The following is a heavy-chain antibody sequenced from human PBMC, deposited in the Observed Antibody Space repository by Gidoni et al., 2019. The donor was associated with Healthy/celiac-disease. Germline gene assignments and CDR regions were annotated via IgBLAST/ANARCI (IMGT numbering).Heavy chain of an antibody. CDR3: VKDANLLRFLEWQELWFDP. J-gene: IGHJ5*02. V-gene: IGHV3-64D*06. CDR1: GFTFSSYA. Sequence: EVQLVEPGGGLVQPGGSLKLSCSASGFTFSSYAMHWVRQAPGKGLEYVSAISSNGGSTYYADSVKGRFTISRDNSKNTLYLQMSSLRAEDTAVYYCVKDANLLRFLEWQELWFDPWGQGTLVTVSS. D-gene: IGHD3-3*01. CDR2: ISSNGGST.